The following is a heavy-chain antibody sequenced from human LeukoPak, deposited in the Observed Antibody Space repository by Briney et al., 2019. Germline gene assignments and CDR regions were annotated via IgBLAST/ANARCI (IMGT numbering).Heavy chain of an antibody. Sequence: PGGSLRLSCAASGFIFSSYWMSWVRQPPGKGLEWVANIKQDGSAKYYVDSVKGRFTISRDNAKNSLYLQMNSLRAEDTAVYYCARDDMSAVTTFDYWGQGTLVTVSS. J-gene: IGHJ4*02. CDR1: GFIFSSYW. V-gene: IGHV3-7*01. CDR2: IKQDGSAK. D-gene: IGHD4-17*01. CDR3: ARDDMSAVTTFDY.